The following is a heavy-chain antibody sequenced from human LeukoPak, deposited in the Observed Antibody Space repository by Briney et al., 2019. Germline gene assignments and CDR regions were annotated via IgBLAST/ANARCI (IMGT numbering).Heavy chain of an antibody. V-gene: IGHV3-7*01. CDR2: IKQDGSEK. CDR1: GFTFSSYW. CDR3: ARGSSSWYNYYYYMDV. J-gene: IGHJ6*03. Sequence: QTGGSLRLSCAVSGFTFSSYWMSWVRQAPGKGLEWVANIKQDGSEKYYMDSVKGRFTISRDNAKNSLYLQMNSLRAEDTAVYYCARGSSSWYNYYYYMDVWGKGTTVTISS. D-gene: IGHD6-13*01.